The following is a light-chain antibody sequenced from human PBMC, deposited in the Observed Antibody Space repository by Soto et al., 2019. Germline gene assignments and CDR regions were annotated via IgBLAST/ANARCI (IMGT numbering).Light chain of an antibody. Sequence: EIVLTQSPGTLSLSPGERATLSCRASQSVRSSFLAWYQQKPGQAHRLLFYGASTRATGIPDRFSGSGSGTDFTLTISRLEPEDFAVYYCQQYGSSQYTFGQGTTLEIK. CDR1: QSVRSSF. J-gene: IGKJ2*01. CDR2: GAS. CDR3: QQYGSSQYT. V-gene: IGKV3-20*01.